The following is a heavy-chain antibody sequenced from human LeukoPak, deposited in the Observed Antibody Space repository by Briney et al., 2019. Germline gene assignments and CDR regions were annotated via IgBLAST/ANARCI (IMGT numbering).Heavy chain of an antibody. CDR3: ARARGIAGRPGYYYMDV. CDR1: GYTFTGYY. Sequence: ASVKVSCKASGYTFTGYYMHWVRQAPGQGLEWMGWINPDSGRTNYAQKFQGRVTLTRDTSISTAYMELSRLRSDDTAVYYCARARGIAGRPGYYYMDVWGKGTTVIASS. J-gene: IGHJ6*03. D-gene: IGHD6-13*01. CDR2: INPDSGRT. V-gene: IGHV1-2*02.